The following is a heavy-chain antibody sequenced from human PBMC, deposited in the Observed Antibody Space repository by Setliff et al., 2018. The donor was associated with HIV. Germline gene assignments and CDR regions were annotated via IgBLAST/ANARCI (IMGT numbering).Heavy chain of an antibody. CDR1: GGTFSSYA. CDR2: IIPIFGTA. CDR3: ARFDQYGDYGRIGDAFDI. D-gene: IGHD4-17*01. J-gene: IGHJ3*02. V-gene: IGHV1-69*06. Sequence: SSVKVSCKASGGTFSSYAISWVRQAPGQGLEWMGGIIPIFGTANYAQKFQGRATNNADKSTSTAYMELSSLRAEDTAVYYSARFDQYGDYGRIGDAFDIWGQGTMVTVSS.